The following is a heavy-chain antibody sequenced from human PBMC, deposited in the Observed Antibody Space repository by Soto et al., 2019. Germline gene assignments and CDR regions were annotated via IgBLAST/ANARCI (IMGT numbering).Heavy chain of an antibody. J-gene: IGHJ4*02. Sequence: QITLKESGPTLVKPTQTLTLTCTFSGFSFTTTGGGVGWIRQPPGKALEWLALIYWDDDKRYSPSLKSRLTIPRDTPKDQVVLTMPTVDPVDTATYFWAHRQAQVLGAAGTFDSWGQGILVTVSS. D-gene: IGHD6-13*01. CDR3: AHRQAQVLGAAGTFDS. CDR2: IYWDDDK. CDR1: GFSFTTTGGG. V-gene: IGHV2-5*02.